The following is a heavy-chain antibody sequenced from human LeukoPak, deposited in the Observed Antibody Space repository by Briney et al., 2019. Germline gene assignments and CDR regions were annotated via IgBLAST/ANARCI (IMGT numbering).Heavy chain of an antibody. CDR2: SSSSGSSI. CDR3: AREHCSSTSCSYFGY. V-gene: IGHV3-48*03. CDR1: VFTFSSYK. D-gene: IGHD2-2*01. Sequence: SGGSLRLSCAASVFTFSSYKMNGGRAAPEGGVECGSYSSSSGSSIYYADSVKGRFTISRDNAKNSLYLQMNSLRAEDTAVYYCAREHCSSTSCSYFGYWGQGTLVTVSS. J-gene: IGHJ4*02.